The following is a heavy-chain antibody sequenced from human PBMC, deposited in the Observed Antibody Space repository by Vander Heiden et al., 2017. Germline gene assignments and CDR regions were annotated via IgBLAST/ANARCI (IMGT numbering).Heavy chain of an antibody. D-gene: IGHD1-26*01. V-gene: IGHV4-39*01. J-gene: IGHJ4*02. CDR3: ARHPPRGWELPQDY. CDR2: IYYSGST. Sequence: QLQLQDSGPGLAKPSETLSLTCPVPGGSISGNSYYWDWIRQPPGKGLEWIGSIYYSGSTYYNPSLKSRVTISVDTSKNQFSLKLSSVTAADTAVYYCARHPPRGWELPQDYWGQGTLVTVSS. CDR1: GGSISGNSYY.